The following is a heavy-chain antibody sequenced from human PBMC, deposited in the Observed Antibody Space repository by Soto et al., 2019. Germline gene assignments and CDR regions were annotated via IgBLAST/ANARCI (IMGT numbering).Heavy chain of an antibody. J-gene: IGHJ4*02. Sequence: EVQLVESGGGLIQPGGSLRLSCAVSGFTVSNNYMSWVRQAPGKGLEGVSVIYSGGYTAYGDSVKGRFTISRDNSNNPLSLQKKTRGADAPAVDSCATHPGGGGYWGQGTLVTVSS. CDR3: ATHPGGGGY. D-gene: IGHD3-10*01. CDR1: GFTVSNNY. CDR2: IYSGGYT. V-gene: IGHV3-53*01.